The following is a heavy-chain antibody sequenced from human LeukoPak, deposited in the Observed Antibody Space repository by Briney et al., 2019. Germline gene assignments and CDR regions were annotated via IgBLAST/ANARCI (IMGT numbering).Heavy chain of an antibody. CDR2: INPNGGGT. V-gene: IGHV1-2*02. CDR3: ARDGYFDS. J-gene: IGHJ4*02. CDR1: GYTFTDYY. Sequence: ASVKVSCKASGYTFTDYYMHWVRQAPGQGLEWMGWINPNGGGTISAQRFQGRITLTMDTSMGTAYMEVRSLRSDDTAVYYCARDGYFDSWGQGTLVTVSS.